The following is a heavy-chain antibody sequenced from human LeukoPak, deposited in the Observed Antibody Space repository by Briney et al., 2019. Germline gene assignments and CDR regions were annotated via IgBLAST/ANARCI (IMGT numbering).Heavy chain of an antibody. D-gene: IGHD4-23*01. J-gene: IGHJ4*02. Sequence: GGSLRLSCAASGFTFSSYGMHWVRQAPGKGLEWVAVISYDGSNKYYADSVKGRFTISRDNSKNTLYLQMNSLRAEDTAVYYCAKEEVVTRRFDYWGQGTLVTVSS. CDR3: AKEEVVTRRFDY. CDR1: GFTFSSYG. CDR2: ISYDGSNK. V-gene: IGHV3-30*18.